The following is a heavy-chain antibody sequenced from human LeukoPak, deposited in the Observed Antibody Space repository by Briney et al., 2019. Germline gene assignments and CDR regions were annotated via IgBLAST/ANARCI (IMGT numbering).Heavy chain of an antibody. CDR1: GGTFSSYA. CDR2: IIPIFGTA. J-gene: IGHJ6*02. V-gene: IGHV1-69*13. D-gene: IGHD3-16*01. CDR3: AREITAHYYYGMDV. Sequence: ASVKVSCKASGGTFSSYAISWVRQAPGQGLEWMEGIIPIFGTANYAQKFQGRVTITADESTSTAYMELSSLRSEDTAVYYCAREITAHYYYGMDVWGQGTTVTVSS.